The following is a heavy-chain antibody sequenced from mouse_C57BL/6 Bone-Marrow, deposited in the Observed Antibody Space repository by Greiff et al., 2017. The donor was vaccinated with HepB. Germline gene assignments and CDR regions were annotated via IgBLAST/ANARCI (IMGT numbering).Heavy chain of an antibody. D-gene: IGHD2-3*01. V-gene: IGHV1-52*01. CDR2: IDPSDSET. J-gene: IGHJ4*01. Sequence: QVQLQQPGAELVRPGSSVKLSCKASGYTFTSYWMHWVKQRPIQGLEWIGNIDPSDSETHYNQKFKDKATLTVDKSSSTAYMQLSSLTSEDSAVYYCARYYDGYYVNAMDYWGQGTSVTVSS. CDR3: ARYYDGYYVNAMDY. CDR1: GYTFTSYW.